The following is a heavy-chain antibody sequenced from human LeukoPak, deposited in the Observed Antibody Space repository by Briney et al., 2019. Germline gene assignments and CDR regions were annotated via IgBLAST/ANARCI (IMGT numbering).Heavy chain of an antibody. CDR3: ARSASYYYDSSGYYHDAFDI. J-gene: IGHJ3*02. D-gene: IGHD3-22*01. CDR1: GGSISSHY. V-gene: IGHV4-59*08. Sequence: SETLSLTCTVSGGSISSHYWSWIRQPPGKGLEWIGYIYYSGSTNYNPSLKSRVTISVDTSKNQFSLKLSSVTAADTAVYYCARSASYYYDSSGYYHDAFDIWGQGTMVTVSS. CDR2: IYYSGST.